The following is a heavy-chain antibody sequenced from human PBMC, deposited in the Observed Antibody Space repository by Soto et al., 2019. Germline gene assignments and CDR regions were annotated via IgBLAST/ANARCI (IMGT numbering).Heavy chain of an antibody. J-gene: IGHJ4*02. CDR3: ARHCPIGNKRNYFDY. CDR1: GGSISSYY. CDR2: IFNSGST. Sequence: PSETLSLTCSVSGGSISSYYWGWIRQPPGKGLEWIGNIFNSGSTNYNPSLESRVTISVDTSKNQFSLKVRSVTAADTAIYFCARHCPIGNKRNYFDYWGRGTLVTVS. V-gene: IGHV4-59*08.